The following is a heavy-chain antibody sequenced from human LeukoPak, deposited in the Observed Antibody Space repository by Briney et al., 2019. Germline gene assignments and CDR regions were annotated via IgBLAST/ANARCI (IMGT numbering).Heavy chain of an antibody. Sequence: PSETLSLTCTVSGGSISSTSYYWGWIRQPPGKGLEWIGSIYYSGSTYYNPSLKSRVTISVDTSKNQFSLKLSSATATDTAVYYCASLYYYGSGTYYNDYWGQGTLVTVSS. CDR3: ASLYYYGSGTYYNDY. J-gene: IGHJ4*02. CDR1: GGSISSTSYY. V-gene: IGHV4-39*07. CDR2: IYYSGST. D-gene: IGHD3-10*01.